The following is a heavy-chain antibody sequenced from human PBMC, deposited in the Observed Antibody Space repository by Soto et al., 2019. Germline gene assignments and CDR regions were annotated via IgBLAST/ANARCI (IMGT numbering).Heavy chain of an antibody. V-gene: IGHV4-30-4*01. CDR3: ARTQRGYSYCQDFDY. CDR1: GGSISSGDYY. D-gene: IGHD5-18*01. CDR2: IYYSGST. J-gene: IGHJ4*02. Sequence: SETLTITCTVSGGSISSGDYYWSWIRQPPGKGLEWIGYIYYSGSTYYNPSLKSRVTISVDTSKNQFSLKLSSVTAADTAVYYCARTQRGYSYCQDFDYWGQGTLVTVSS.